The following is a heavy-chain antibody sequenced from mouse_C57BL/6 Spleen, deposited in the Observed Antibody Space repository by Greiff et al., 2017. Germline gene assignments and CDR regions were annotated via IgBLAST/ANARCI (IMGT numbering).Heavy chain of an antibody. CDR2: ISSGGSYT. V-gene: IGHV5-6*01. J-gene: IGHJ2*01. CDR3: ARRGDNYVDY. Sequence: EVHLVESGGDLVKPGGSLKLSCAASGFTFSSYGMSWVRQTPDKRLEWVATISSGGSYTYYPDSVKGRFTISRDNAKNTLYIQMSSLKSEDTAMYISARRGDNYVDYWGQGTTLTLSS. CDR1: GFTFSSYG. D-gene: IGHD2-12*01.